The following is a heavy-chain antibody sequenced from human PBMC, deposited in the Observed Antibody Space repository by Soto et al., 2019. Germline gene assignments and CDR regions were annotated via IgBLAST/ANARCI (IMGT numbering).Heavy chain of an antibody. CDR1: GFTFSNYA. J-gene: IGHJ4*02. CDR3: AKDGDAFDY. V-gene: IGHV3-23*01. D-gene: IGHD3-10*01. CDR2: INGSGAST. Sequence: GGSLRLSCAASGFTFSNYAMTWVRQDPGRGLERVSTINGSGASTYYADSVKGRFTISRDNSRSTVFLQMNSLRAEDTAVYFCAKDGDAFDYWGQGTLVTVSS.